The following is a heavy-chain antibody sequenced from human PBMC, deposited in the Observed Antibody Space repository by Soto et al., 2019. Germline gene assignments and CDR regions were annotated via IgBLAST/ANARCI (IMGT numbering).Heavy chain of an antibody. CDR1: GFTFDDYA. D-gene: IGHD1-26*01. Sequence: ESGGGLVQPGRSLRLSCAASGFTFDDYAMHWVRQAPGKGLEWVSGISWNSGSIGYADSVKGRFTISRDNAKNSLYLQMNSLRAEDTALYYCAKWDGYWGQGTLVTVSS. CDR2: ISWNSGSI. J-gene: IGHJ4*02. CDR3: AKWDGY. V-gene: IGHV3-9*01.